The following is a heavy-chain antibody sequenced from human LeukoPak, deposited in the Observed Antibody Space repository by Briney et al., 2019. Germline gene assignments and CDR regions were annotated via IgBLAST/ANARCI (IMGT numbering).Heavy chain of an antibody. Sequence: GGSLRLSCAASGFTFSSYAMSWVRQAPGKGLEWVSAISGSGGSTYYADSVKGRFTISRDNSKNTLYLQMISLRAEDTVVSYCAKGHCSSISCYAGRPLDYWGQGTLVTVSS. V-gene: IGHV3-23*01. J-gene: IGHJ4*02. D-gene: IGHD2-2*01. CDR1: GFTFSSYA. CDR2: ISGSGGST. CDR3: AKGHCSSISCYAGRPLDY.